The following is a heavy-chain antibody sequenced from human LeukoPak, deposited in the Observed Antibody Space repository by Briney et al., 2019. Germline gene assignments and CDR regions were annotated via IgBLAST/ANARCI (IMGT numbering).Heavy chain of an antibody. CDR1: GGSISSGDYY. D-gene: IGHD6-13*01. CDR3: ARDLEQQADAFDI. J-gene: IGHJ3*02. CDR2: IYYSGST. V-gene: IGHV4-30-4*08. Sequence: SQTLSLTCTVSGGSISSGDYYWSWIRQPPGKGLEWIGYIYYSGSTYYNPSLKSRVTISVDTSKNQFSLKLSSVTAADTAVYYCARDLEQQADAFDIWGQGTMVTVSS.